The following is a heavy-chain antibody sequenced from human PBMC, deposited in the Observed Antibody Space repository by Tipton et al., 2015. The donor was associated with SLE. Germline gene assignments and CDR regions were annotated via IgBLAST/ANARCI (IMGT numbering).Heavy chain of an antibody. CDR1: ESTFASYW. J-gene: IGHJ3*02. V-gene: IGHV5-51*03. CDR3: ARRALNSHGFDI. CDR2: IYPGDSDT. D-gene: IGHD2-21*01. Sequence: QLVQSGAELKKPGESLKISCESFESTFASYWIAWVRQMPGKGLEWMGIIYPGDSDTRYSPSFQGLVTISADKSINTAYVQWTSLKASDSAIYYCARRALNSHGFDIWGQGTMVTVAS.